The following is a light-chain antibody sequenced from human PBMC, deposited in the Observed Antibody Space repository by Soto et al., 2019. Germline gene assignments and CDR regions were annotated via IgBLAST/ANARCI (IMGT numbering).Light chain of an antibody. CDR2: EDS. J-gene: IGLJ2*01. CDR1: SSDVGGYTY. Sequence: QSALTQPASVSGSPGQSITLSCTGTSSDVGGYTYVSWYQQHPGKAPKVMIYEDSNRPSGVSNRFSGSKSGNTASLIISGLQAEDEADYFCSSYTSRSTILFGGGTKLTVL. CDR3: SSYTSRSTIL. V-gene: IGLV2-14*01.